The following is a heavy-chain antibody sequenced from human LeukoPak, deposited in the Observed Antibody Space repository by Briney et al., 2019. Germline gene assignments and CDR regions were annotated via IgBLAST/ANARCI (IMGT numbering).Heavy chain of an antibody. J-gene: IGHJ4*02. CDR1: GFSFSSYA. V-gene: IGHV3-23*01. CDR3: AKSYSSGYYYYFDY. D-gene: IGHD3-22*01. Sequence: GGSLRLSCAASGFSFSSYAMSWVRQAPGKGLEWVSAISGSGGSTYYADSVKGRFTISRDNSKNTLYLQMNSLRAEDTAVYYCAKSYSSGYYYYFDYWGQGTLVTVSS. CDR2: ISGSGGST.